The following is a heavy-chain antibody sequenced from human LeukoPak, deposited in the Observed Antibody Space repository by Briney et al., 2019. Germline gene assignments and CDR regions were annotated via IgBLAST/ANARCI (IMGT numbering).Heavy chain of an antibody. CDR3: ARDGYSFGHDFDY. J-gene: IGHJ4*02. CDR1: GFTFSGYW. D-gene: IGHD5-18*01. CDR2: IKSDGSST. Sequence: GRSLRLSCAASGFTFSGYWMHWVRHTPGKGLVWVSRIKSDGSSTSYADSVKGRFTISRDNAKNTLYLQMNSLRAEDTAVYYCARDGYSFGHDFDYWGQGTLVTVSS. V-gene: IGHV3-74*01.